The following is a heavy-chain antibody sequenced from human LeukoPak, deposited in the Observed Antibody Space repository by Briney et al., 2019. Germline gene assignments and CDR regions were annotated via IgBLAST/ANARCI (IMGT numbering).Heavy chain of an antibody. CDR3: ARVYEEDWFDP. J-gene: IGHJ5*02. V-gene: IGHV4-59*01. CDR1: GASISSYH. CDR2: IVYSGSISGST. D-gene: IGHD3-3*01. Sequence: SETLSLTCTVSGASISSYHWSWIRQPPGKGLEWIGYIVYSGSISGSTNYNPSLKSRVIMSVDTSKNQFSLRLSSVTAADTAVYYCARVYEEDWFDPWGQGTLVTVSS.